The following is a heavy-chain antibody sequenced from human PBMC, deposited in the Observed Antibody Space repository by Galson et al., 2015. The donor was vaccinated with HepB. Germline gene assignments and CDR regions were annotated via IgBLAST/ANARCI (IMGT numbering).Heavy chain of an antibody. V-gene: IGHV3-30*04. CDR2: VSYDGGNT. CDR1: GFTFSSYA. CDR3: AKDRRGLWFGESDS. Sequence: SLRLSCAASGFTFSSYAMHWVRQSPGEGLDWVAIVSYDGGNTYYSDSVKGRFTISRDNSKSKLYLQMNSLRVEDTALYYCAKDRRGLWFGESDSWGQGTLVTVSS. D-gene: IGHD3-10*01. J-gene: IGHJ4*02.